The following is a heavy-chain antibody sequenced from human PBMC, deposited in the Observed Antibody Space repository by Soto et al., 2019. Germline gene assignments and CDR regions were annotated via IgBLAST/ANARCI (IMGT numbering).Heavy chain of an antibody. J-gene: IGHJ5*02. D-gene: IGHD1-26*01. CDR2: ISGSSSTI. Sequence: EVQLVESGGGLVQPGGSLRLSCAASGFTFSSYSMNWVRQAPGKGLEWVSYISGSSSTIYYADSGKGRFTISRDNAKNSRDLEMHSLRAEDTGVYYCAREEGLLNWFDPWGQGTPVTVSS. V-gene: IGHV3-48*01. CDR1: GFTFSSYS. CDR3: AREEGLLNWFDP.